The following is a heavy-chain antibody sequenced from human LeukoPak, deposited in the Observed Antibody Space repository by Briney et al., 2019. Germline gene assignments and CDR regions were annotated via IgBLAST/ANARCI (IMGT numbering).Heavy chain of an antibody. CDR3: AKADADGSGSCYDY. J-gene: IGHJ4*02. Sequence: GGSLRLSCAASGFTFSSYAMSWVRQAPGKGLEWVSAISGSGGSTYYADSVKGRFTISRDNSKNTLYLQMNSLRAEDTAVHYCAKADADGSGSCYDYWGQGTLVTVSS. CDR1: GFTFSSYA. CDR2: ISGSGGST. V-gene: IGHV3-23*01. D-gene: IGHD3-10*01.